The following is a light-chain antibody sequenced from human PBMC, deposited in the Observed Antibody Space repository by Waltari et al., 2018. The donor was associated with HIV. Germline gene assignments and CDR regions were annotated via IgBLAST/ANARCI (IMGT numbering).Light chain of an antibody. CDR1: ARAYRYGTF. J-gene: IGLJ2*01. V-gene: IGLV2-14*03. CDR3: SSFTKDFTVI. CDR2: EVD. Sequence: SVVTQPDSVSGFPGQSGTISCTGPARAYRYGTFVSWYQQHTGKAPQVLLFEVDSRASGVDVRFSGSKSGNTASLTISGLRTEDEANYYCSSFTKDFTVIFGGGTKVTIL.